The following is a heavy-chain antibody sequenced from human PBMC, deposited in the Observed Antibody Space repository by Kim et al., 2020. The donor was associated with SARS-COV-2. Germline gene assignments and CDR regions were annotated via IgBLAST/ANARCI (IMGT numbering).Heavy chain of an antibody. Sequence: GGSLRLSCAASGFTFSRYTMNWVRQAPGKGLEWLSYISSNTYYADSVKGRFTISRDNARNSLYLQMNSLRDEDTAVYYCARDHDWAFDFRGQGTMVTVSS. V-gene: IGHV3-48*02. CDR2: ISSNT. D-gene: IGHD2-21*01. J-gene: IGHJ3*01. CDR1: GFTFSRYT. CDR3: ARDHDWAFDF.